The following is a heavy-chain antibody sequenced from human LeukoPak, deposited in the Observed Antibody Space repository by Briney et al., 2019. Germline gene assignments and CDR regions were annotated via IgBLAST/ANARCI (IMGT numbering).Heavy chain of an antibody. D-gene: IGHD5-18*01. CDR1: GFTFSGYW. CDR3: ARVQRGYSYNPLGYYYYYMDV. V-gene: IGHV3-7*01. J-gene: IGHJ6*03. CDR2: IKQDGSEK. Sequence: GGSLRLSCVASGFTFSGYWMTWVRQPPGKGLEWVAIIKQDGSEKYYVNSVKGRFTISRDNAKNSLYLQLNSLRAEDTAVYYCARVQRGYSYNPLGYYYYYMDVWGKGTTVTVSS.